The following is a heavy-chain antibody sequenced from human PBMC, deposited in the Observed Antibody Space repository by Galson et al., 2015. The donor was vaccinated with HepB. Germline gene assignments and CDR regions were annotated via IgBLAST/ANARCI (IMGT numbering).Heavy chain of an antibody. V-gene: IGHV3-49*03. CDR2: IRSKAYGGTT. CDR3: TRESTVITFGGVIDPGGYYGMDV. J-gene: IGHJ6*02. CDR1: GFTFGDYA. D-gene: IGHD3-16*02. Sequence: SLRLSCAASGFTFGDYAMSWFRQAPGKGLEWVGFIRSKAYGGTTEYAASVKGRFTISRDDSKSIAYLQMNSLKTEDTAVYYCTRESTVITFGGVIDPGGYYGMDVWGQGTTVTVSS.